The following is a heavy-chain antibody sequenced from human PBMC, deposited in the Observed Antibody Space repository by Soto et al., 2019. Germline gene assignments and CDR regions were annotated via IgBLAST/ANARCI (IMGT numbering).Heavy chain of an antibody. CDR1: GYSFTDYW. V-gene: IGHV5-51*01. CDR3: GRVSGDGDDMDV. CDR2: IHPPDSDV. J-gene: IGHJ6*02. D-gene: IGHD3-10*02. Sequence: GESLKISCKASGYSFTDYWMGWVRQIPGNGLEWLGIIHPPDSDVRYNSSLKGQVTMPADKSISTAYLQWSSLKASDSAKYFCGRVSGDGDDMDVWGQGTTVTVSS.